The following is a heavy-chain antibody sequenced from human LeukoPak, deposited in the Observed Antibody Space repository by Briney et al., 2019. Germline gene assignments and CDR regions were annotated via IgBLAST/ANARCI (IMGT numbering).Heavy chain of an antibody. CDR2: IVVGSGNT. Sequence: ASAKVSCKASGFTFTSSAVQWVRQARGQRLEWIGWIVVGSGNTNYAQKFQERVTITRDMSTSTAYMELSSLRSEDTAVYYCAATDILTGAPSYWGQGTLVTVSS. D-gene: IGHD3-9*01. V-gene: IGHV1-58*01. CDR1: GFTFTSSA. J-gene: IGHJ4*02. CDR3: AATDILTGAPSY.